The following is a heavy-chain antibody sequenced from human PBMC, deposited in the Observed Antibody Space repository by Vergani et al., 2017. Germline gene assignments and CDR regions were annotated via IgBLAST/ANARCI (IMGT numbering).Heavy chain of an antibody. CDR2: IWYDGSNK. Sequence: VQLVESGGGLVQPGGSLRLSCAASGFTVSSNYMSWVRQAPGKGLEWVAVIWYDGSNKYYADSVKGRFTISRDNSKNTLYLQMNSLRAEDTAVYYCAKDFLGAYCGGDCYSGVSDYWGQGTLVTVSS. CDR1: GFTVSSNY. J-gene: IGHJ4*02. V-gene: IGHV3-33*06. CDR3: AKDFLGAYCGGDCYSGVSDY. D-gene: IGHD2-21*02.